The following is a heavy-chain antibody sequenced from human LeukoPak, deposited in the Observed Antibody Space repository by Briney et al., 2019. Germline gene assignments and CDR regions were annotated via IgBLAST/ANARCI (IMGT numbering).Heavy chain of an antibody. Sequence: ASVKVSCKASGYTFTGYYMHWVRQAPGQGLEWMGWINPNSGGTNYAQKFQGRVTMTRDTSISTAHMELSRLRSDDTAVYYCARANYYYDSSGYYYPDFWGQGTLVTVSS. CDR1: GYTFTGYY. CDR3: ARANYYYDSSGYYYPDF. CDR2: INPNSGGT. V-gene: IGHV1-2*02. J-gene: IGHJ4*02. D-gene: IGHD3-22*01.